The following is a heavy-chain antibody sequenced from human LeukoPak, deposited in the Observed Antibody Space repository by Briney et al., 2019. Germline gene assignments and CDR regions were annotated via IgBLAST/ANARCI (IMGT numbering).Heavy chain of an antibody. V-gene: IGHV4-39*07. CDR2: IYYSGST. D-gene: IGHD1-26*01. Sequence: PSETLSLTCTVSGGSISSSSYYWGWIRQPPGKGLEWIGSIYYSGSTYYNPSLKSRVTISVDTSKNQFSLKLSSVTAADTAVYYCARGRSWGPKYYFYYYMDVWGKGTTVTVSS. CDR3: ARGRSWGPKYYFYYYMDV. J-gene: IGHJ6*03. CDR1: GGSISSSSYY.